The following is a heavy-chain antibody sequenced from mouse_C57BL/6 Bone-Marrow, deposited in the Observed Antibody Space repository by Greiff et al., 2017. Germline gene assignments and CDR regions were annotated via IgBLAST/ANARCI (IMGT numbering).Heavy chain of an antibody. D-gene: IGHD1-1*01. J-gene: IGHJ3*01. CDR3: ARHGDYYGSSWFAY. V-gene: IGHV2-6-1*01. CDR1: GFSLTSYG. Sequence: QVQLKESGPGLVAPSQSLSITCTVSGFSLTSYGVHWVRQPPGKGLEWLVVIWSDGSTTYNSALKSRLSISKDNSKSQVFLKMNSLQTDDTAMYYCARHGDYYGSSWFAYWGQGTLVTVSA. CDR2: IWSDGST.